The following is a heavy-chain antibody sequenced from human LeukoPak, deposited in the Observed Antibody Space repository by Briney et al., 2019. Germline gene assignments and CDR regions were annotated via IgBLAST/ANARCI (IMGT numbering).Heavy chain of an antibody. V-gene: IGHV4-30-2*01. CDR3: AGDFGSGSYRFDY. J-gene: IGHJ4*02. Sequence: SETLSLTSAVSGVSLSSGAYSWSWLRQPPGKGLEWTGYIYNTGTTYYNPSLKGRGTISLDRSKNQFSLKLTSVSAADTAVYYCAGDFGSGSYRFDYWGQGTLVTVSS. D-gene: IGHD3-10*01. CDR2: IYNTGTT. CDR1: GVSLSSGAYS.